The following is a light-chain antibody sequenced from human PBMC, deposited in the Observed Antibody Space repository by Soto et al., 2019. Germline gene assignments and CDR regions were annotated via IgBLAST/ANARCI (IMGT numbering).Light chain of an antibody. J-gene: IGKJ1*01. CDR1: QSVSNSY. CDR3: QQDGSSQWT. V-gene: IGKV3-20*01. CDR2: AAS. Sequence: VLTQSPGTLSLSPGERATLSCRASQSVSNSYLAWYQQKPGQAPRLLIYAASSGATGIPDRFSGRGSGTDFTLTISRLEPEDFAVYYCQQDGSSQWTFGQGTKVDIK.